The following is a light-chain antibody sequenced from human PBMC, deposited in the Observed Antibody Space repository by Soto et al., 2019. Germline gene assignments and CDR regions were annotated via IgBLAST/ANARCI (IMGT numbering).Light chain of an antibody. CDR1: ERIYSAY. V-gene: IGKV3-20*01. J-gene: IGKJ1*01. Sequence: EVVLTQSPGTLSLSRGERATLSCRASERIYSAYLGWYQQKPGQAPRLLIYDTSSRASDIPDRFSGSGSGTDFTLTISRLEPEDFAVYFCQQYGSSPTFGQGTKVDIK. CDR3: QQYGSSPT. CDR2: DTS.